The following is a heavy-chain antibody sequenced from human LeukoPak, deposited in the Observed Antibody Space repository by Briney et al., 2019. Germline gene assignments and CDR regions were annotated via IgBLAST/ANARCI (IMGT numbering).Heavy chain of an antibody. J-gene: IGHJ4*02. Sequence: GGSLRLSCAASGFTFSSYGMHWVRQAPGKGLEWVAVISYDGSNKYYADSVKGRFTISRDNSKNTLYLQMNSLRAEDTAVYYCARGSRYYYDSSGYYYRNFVYWGQGTLVTVSS. V-gene: IGHV3-30*03. CDR2: ISYDGSNK. CDR3: ARGSRYYYDSSGYYYRNFVY. D-gene: IGHD3-22*01. CDR1: GFTFSSYG.